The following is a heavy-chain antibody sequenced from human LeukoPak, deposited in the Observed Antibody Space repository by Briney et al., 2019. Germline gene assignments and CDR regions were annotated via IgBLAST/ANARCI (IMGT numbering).Heavy chain of an antibody. CDR3: AKDSLRVVPAAIFDY. Sequence: LGGSLRLSCATSGFTFSNYAMSWVRQAPGKGLEWVSGISNSGGCTYYTDSVKGRFTISRDNSKNTLSLQMNSLRAEDTAIYYCAKDSLRVVPAAIFDYWGLGTLVTVSS. V-gene: IGHV3-23*01. J-gene: IGHJ4*02. D-gene: IGHD2-2*01. CDR2: ISNSGGCT. CDR1: GFTFSNYA.